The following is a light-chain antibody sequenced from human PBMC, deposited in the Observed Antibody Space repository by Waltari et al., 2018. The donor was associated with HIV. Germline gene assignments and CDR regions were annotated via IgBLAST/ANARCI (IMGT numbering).Light chain of an antibody. CDR3: QSSDISGNYWV. J-gene: IGLJ3*02. V-gene: IGLV3-25*03. CDR1: ALPKQD. CDR2: KDS. Sequence: SYGLTQPPSVSVSPGQTATINCSGDALPKQDAYWYQQKPGQAPVMVIYKDSERPSGIPERFSGSSSATTVTLTISGVQAEDEADYYCQSSDISGNYWVFGGGTKLTVL.